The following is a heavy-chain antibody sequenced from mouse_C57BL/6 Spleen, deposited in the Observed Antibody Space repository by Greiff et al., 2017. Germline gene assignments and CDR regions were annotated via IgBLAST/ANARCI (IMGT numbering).Heavy chain of an antibody. CDR2: ISSGGDYI. V-gene: IGHV5-9-1*02. J-gene: IGHJ4*01. CDR1: GFTFGSYA. D-gene: IGHD2-2*01. Sequence: EVKLLESGEGLVKPGGSLKLSCAASGFTFGSYAMSWVRQTPEKRLEWVAYISSGGDYIYYADTVKGRFTISRDNARNTLYLQMSSLKSEDTAMYYCTRVVTPYYYAMDYWGQGTSVTVSS. CDR3: TRVVTPYYYAMDY.